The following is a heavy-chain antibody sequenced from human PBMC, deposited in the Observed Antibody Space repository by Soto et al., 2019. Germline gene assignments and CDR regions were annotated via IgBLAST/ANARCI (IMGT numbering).Heavy chain of an antibody. CDR1: GFTVSSNY. CDR3: ARVTRRYSTTVGYFDY. V-gene: IGHV3-53*01. CDR2: IYSGGST. D-gene: IGHD4-4*01. Sequence: GGSLRLSCAASGFTVSSNYMSWVRQAPGKGLEWVSVIYSGGSTYYADSVKGRFTISRDNSKNTLYLQMNSLRAEDTAVYYCARVTRRYSTTVGYFDYWGQGTLVTVSS. J-gene: IGHJ4*02.